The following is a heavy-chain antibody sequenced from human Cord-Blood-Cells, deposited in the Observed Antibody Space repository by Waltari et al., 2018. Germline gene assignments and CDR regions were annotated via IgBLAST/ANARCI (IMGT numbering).Heavy chain of an antibody. J-gene: IGHJ4*02. Sequence: QVQLVESGGGVVQPGRSLRLSCAASGFTFRSYAMHWVRQAPGKGLEWVAVISYDGSNKYYADSGKGRFTIPRDNSKNTLYLQMNSLRAEDTAVYYCSRDTDYGGNYYFDYWGQGTLVTVSS. V-gene: IGHV3-30-3*01. CDR1: GFTFRSYA. CDR2: ISYDGSNK. D-gene: IGHD4-17*01. CDR3: SRDTDYGGNYYFDY.